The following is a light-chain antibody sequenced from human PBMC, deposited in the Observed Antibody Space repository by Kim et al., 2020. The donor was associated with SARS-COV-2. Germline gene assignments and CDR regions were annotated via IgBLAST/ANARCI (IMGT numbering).Light chain of an antibody. Sequence: DIQMTQSPSTLSASVGDTVTFTCRASQSITSGLAWYQQKPGKAPKLLIYAVSSLDSGVPSRFSGCGSGTQFTLTISSLQPDDFATYYCQQHNGYFGGGTKVDIK. V-gene: IGKV1-5*01. CDR1: QSITSG. J-gene: IGKJ4*01. CDR2: AVS. CDR3: QQHNGY.